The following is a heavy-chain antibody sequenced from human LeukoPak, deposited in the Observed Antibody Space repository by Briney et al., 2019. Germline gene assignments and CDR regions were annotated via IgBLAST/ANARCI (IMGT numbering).Heavy chain of an antibody. CDR1: GYTFTSYG. CDR3: ARDRICFDY. V-gene: IGHV1-18*01. Sequence: GPVKVSCKASGYTFTSYGISWVRQAPGQGLEWMGWISAYNGNTNYAQKLQGRVTMTTDTSTCTAYMELRSPRSDDTAVYYCARDRICFDYWGQGTLVTVSS. CDR2: ISAYNGNT. D-gene: IGHD4-17*01. J-gene: IGHJ4*02.